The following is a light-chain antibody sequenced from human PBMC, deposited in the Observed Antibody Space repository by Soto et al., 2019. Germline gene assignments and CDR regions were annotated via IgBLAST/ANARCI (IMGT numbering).Light chain of an antibody. CDR3: QKYNSAHLT. CDR1: QGIGVY. Sequence: DIQMTQSPSSLSASLGDRVTITCRASQGIGVYLAWFQQKPGKVPKLLIYAASTLQSGVPSRFSGSGSGTDFTLTITSLQPEDVANYYCQKYNSAHLTFGGGTKVEIK. V-gene: IGKV1-27*01. CDR2: AAS. J-gene: IGKJ4*01.